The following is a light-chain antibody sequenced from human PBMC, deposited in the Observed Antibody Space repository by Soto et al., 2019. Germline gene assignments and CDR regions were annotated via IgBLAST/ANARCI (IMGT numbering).Light chain of an antibody. CDR2: DAS. Sequence: EIVLKQSPDTLSLSPGERATLSCRASQSVKNNYLAWYQQKPGQPPRFLIYDASSRATGIPDRFSGSGSGPDFTLTISRLEPEDFAVYYCQQYGSTPLTFGGGTKVDIK. CDR1: QSVKNNY. CDR3: QQYGSTPLT. J-gene: IGKJ4*01. V-gene: IGKV3-20*01.